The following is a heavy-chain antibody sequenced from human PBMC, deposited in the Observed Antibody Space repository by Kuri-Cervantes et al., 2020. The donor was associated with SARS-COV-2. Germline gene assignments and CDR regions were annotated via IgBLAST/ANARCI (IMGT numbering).Heavy chain of an antibody. CDR3: AKDMVPRPGAISSFDY. J-gene: IGHJ4*02. CDR1: GFTFSSYG. CDR2: IWYDGSNK. D-gene: IGHD1-26*01. V-gene: IGHV3-33*06. Sequence: GESLKISCAASGFTFSSYGMHWVRQAPGKGLEWVAVIWYDGSNKYYADSVKGRFTISRDNSKNTLYLQMNSLRAEDTAVYYCAKDMVPRPGAISSFDYWGQGTLVTVPS.